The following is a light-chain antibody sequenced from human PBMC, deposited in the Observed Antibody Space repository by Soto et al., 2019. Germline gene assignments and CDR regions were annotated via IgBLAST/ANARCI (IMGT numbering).Light chain of an antibody. J-gene: IGKJ1*01. Sequence: EIVITHSPATLSLSAVERATLSCMASQSVSSYLAWYQQKPGQAPRLLIYDASNRATGIPARFSGSGSGTDFTLTISSLEPQDFAVYYCQQRSNWPRTFGQGTKVDI. CDR2: DAS. CDR3: QQRSNWPRT. CDR1: QSVSSY. V-gene: IGKV3-11*01.